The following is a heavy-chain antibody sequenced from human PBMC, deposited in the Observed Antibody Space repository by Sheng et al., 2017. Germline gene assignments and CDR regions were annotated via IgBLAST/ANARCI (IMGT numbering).Heavy chain of an antibody. J-gene: IGHJ3*02. CDR1: GGTFSSYT. CDR3: ARGTGGMYAFDI. V-gene: IGHV1-69*02. CDR2: IIPILGIA. Sequence: QVQLVQSGAEVKKPGSSVKVSCKASGGTFSSYTISWVRQAPGQGLEWMGRIIPILGIANYAQKFQGRVTITADKSTSTAYMELSSLRSEDTAVYYCARGTGGMYAFDIWGQGTMVTVSS.